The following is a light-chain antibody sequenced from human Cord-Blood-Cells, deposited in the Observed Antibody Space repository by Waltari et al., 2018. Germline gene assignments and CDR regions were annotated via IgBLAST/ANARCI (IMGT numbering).Light chain of an antibody. CDR3: QAWDSSTVV. CDR2: QDS. V-gene: IGLV3-1*01. CDR1: NLGDKY. J-gene: IGLJ2*01. Sequence: SYALTQPPSVSLSPGQTASITCPGDNLGDKYACWYQQKPGQSPVLVIYQDSKRPSGIPDRFSGSNSGNTATLTISGTQAMDEADYYCQAWDSSTVVFGGGTKLTVL.